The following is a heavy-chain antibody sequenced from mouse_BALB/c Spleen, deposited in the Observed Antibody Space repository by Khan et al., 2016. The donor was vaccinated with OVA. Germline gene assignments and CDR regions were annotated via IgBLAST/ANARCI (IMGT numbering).Heavy chain of an antibody. CDR3: ARGAGTTYGMDY. J-gene: IGHJ4*01. CDR1: GYTFSNYW. CDR2: ILPGRDSN. Sequence: VQLQESGAELMKPGASVKISCKATGYTFSNYWIEWVKQRPGHGLEWIGEILPGRDSNNYNEKYKGKATLTADTPSNTAYMQLSSLTSADSAVYYCARGAGTTYGMDYWGQGTSVTVSS. V-gene: IGHV1-9*01. D-gene: IGHD4-1*01.